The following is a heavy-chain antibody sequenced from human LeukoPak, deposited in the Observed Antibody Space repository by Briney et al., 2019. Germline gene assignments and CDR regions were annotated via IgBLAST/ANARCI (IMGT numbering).Heavy chain of an antibody. CDR2: IKSKTDGGTT. CDR1: GFTFSNAW. V-gene: IGHV3-15*01. D-gene: IGHD1-26*01. CDR3: TTGEGLYDAFDI. J-gene: IGHJ3*02. Sequence: GGSLRLSCAASGFTFSNAWMSWVRQAPGKGLEWVGRIKSKTDGGTTDYAAPVKGRFTISRDDSKNTLYLQMNSLKTEDTAVYYCTTGEGLYDAFDIWGQGTMVTVSS.